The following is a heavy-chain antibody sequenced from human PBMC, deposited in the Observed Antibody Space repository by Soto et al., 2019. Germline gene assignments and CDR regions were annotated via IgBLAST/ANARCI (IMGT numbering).Heavy chain of an antibody. Sequence: GASVKVSCKASGGTFSSYTISWVRQAPGQGLEWMGRIIPILGIANYAQKFQGRVTITADKSTSTAYMELSSLRSEDTAVYYCARDKKGDHKDCFDPWGQGTLVTVSS. CDR2: IIPILGIA. J-gene: IGHJ5*02. V-gene: IGHV1-69*04. CDR1: GGTFSSYT. CDR3: ARDKKGDHKDCFDP.